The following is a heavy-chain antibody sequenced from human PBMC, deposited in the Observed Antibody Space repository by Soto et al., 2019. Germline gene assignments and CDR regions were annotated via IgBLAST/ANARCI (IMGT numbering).Heavy chain of an antibody. CDR3: ARLEHNFGPHDY. CDR2: ISVHNGYT. CDR1: GYTFSSYG. V-gene: IGHV1-18*01. J-gene: IGHJ4*02. D-gene: IGHD1-1*01. Sequence: QVQLAQSGAEVKKPGASVTVSCKASGYTFSSYGISWVRQAPGQGLEWVGWISVHNGYTKYTTELQGRVTMTTDTSTSTAYMELRSLRSDDSAVYFCARLEHNFGPHDYWGQGTLVTVTS.